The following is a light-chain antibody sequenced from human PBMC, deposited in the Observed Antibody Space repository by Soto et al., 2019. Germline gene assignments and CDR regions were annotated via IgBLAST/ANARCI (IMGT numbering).Light chain of an antibody. CDR3: QQYNSFPWT. CDR1: QSLNTR. CDR2: DAS. Sequence: DIQLTQCPCAVSAPVXXXXXXXXXASQSLNTRLAWYQQRPGKAPSLLITDASKLESGVPPRFNGSRSETEFTLTTRNLQPDDFATYYCQQYNSFPWTFGLGTKVDIK. V-gene: IGKV1-5*01. J-gene: IGKJ1*01.